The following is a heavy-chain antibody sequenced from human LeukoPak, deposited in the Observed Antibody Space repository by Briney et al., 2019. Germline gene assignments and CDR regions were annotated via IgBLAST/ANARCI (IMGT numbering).Heavy chain of an antibody. CDR1: GGSITNNYYY. D-gene: IGHD5-12*01. CDR3: ARHPRAGYSGYENDFDI. CDR2: FYYSGST. J-gene: IGHJ3*02. V-gene: IGHV4-39*01. Sequence: AETLSLPCTVSGGSITNNYYYWAWIPQPPGKGVEGIGEFYYSGSTPYNPSLKTRVTISADTTKNHFSLKLSSVTAAETAIYYCARHPRAGYSGYENDFDIWGQGTMVTVSS.